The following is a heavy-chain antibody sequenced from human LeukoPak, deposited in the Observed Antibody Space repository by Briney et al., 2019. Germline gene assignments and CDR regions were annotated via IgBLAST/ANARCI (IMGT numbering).Heavy chain of an antibody. CDR1: GFTFSSYD. V-gene: IGHV3-33*08. J-gene: IGHJ5*02. CDR2: IRYDGRHT. CDR3: ARVLHKRNYDSSDYYGS. Sequence: GGSLRLSCGASGFTFSSYDMHCVRRAPGKGLEWVAGIRYDGRHTYHADSVKGRFTISRDNAKNSLYLQLNSLRAEDTAVYYCARVLHKRNYDSSDYYGSWGQGTLVTVSS. D-gene: IGHD3-22*01.